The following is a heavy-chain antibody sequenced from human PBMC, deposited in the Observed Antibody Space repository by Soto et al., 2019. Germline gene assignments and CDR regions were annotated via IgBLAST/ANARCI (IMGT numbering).Heavy chain of an antibody. J-gene: IGHJ4*02. CDR2: ISSSSSYI. D-gene: IGHD1-26*01. CDR1: GFPFSSYS. V-gene: IGHV3-21*01. Sequence: GGSLIVSCGASGFPFSSYSMNWVLQAPGKGLEWVSSISSSSSYIYYADSVKGRFTISRDNAKNSLYLQMNSLRAEDTAVYYWACASIVGEGDHFDYRGQGNAVPVSS. CDR3: ACASIVGEGDHFDY.